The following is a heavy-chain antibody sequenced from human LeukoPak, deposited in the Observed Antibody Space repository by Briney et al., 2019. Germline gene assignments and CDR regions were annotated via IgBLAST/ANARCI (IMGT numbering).Heavy chain of an antibody. CDR1: GGSISSSSYS. CDR3: ASSWADYGGNSHVFDY. D-gene: IGHD4-23*01. J-gene: IGHJ4*02. CDR2: IYYSGST. V-gene: IGHV4-39*01. Sequence: NPSETLSLTCTVSGGSISSSSYSWGWIRQPPGKGLEWIGSIYYSGSTYYNPSLKSRVTISVDTSKNQFSLKLSSVTAADTAVYYCASSWADYGGNSHVFDYWGQGTLVTLSS.